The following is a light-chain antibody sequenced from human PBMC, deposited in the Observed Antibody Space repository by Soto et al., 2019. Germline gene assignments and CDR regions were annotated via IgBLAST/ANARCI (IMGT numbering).Light chain of an antibody. CDR1: SSDVEIYDL. J-gene: IGLJ1*01. CDR3: CSYAGSSTFV. Sequence: QSVLTQPASVSGSPGQSITISCTGTSSDVEIYDLVSWYKHHPGRAPQLIIYEVTKRPSGVSNRFSGSKSGNTASLTISGLQAEDEADYYCCSYAGSSTFVFGTGTKLTVL. V-gene: IGLV2-23*02. CDR2: EVT.